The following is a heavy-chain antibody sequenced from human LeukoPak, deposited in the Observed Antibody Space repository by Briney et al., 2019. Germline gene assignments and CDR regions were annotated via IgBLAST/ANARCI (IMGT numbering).Heavy chain of an antibody. CDR1: GFTFTTYW. CDR2: INQDGGEK. CDR3: ATGARGKN. V-gene: IGHV3-7*01. Sequence: PGGSLRLSCTASGFTFTTYWMSWVRQAPGKGLEWVAKINQDGGEKDYVDSVKGRFTISRDNAKNSVYVQMNSLRPEDTAVYYCATGARGKNWGKGTLVTVPS. J-gene: IGHJ4*02.